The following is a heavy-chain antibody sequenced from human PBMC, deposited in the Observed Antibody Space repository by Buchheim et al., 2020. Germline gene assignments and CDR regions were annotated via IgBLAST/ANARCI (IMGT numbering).Heavy chain of an antibody. J-gene: IGHJ4*02. CDR3: AIALSSSPPIAAGGT. V-gene: IGHV3-23*01. D-gene: IGHD6-13*01. CDR2: ISASGGST. CDR1: GFTFYSYA. Sequence: EVQLLESGGDLVQPGGSLRLSCAASGFTFYSYAMNWVRQTPGKGLEWVSSISASGGSTYYADSVKGRFTISRDRNTLYLQMNYMRADETALYFCAIALSSSPPIAAGGTGGQGPL.